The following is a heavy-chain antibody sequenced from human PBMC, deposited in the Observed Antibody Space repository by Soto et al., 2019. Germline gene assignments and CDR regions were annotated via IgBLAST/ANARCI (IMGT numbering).Heavy chain of an antibody. CDR2: IWYDGSNK. CDR1: GFTFSSYG. D-gene: IGHD6-13*01. CDR3: ASGAAAGTNYYYGMDV. V-gene: IGHV3-33*01. Sequence: GGSLRLSCAASGFTFSSYGMHGVRQAPGKGLEWVAVIWYDGSNKYYADSVKGRFTISRDNSKNTLYLQMNSLRAEDTAVYYCASGAAAGTNYYYGMDVWGQGTTVTVSS. J-gene: IGHJ6*02.